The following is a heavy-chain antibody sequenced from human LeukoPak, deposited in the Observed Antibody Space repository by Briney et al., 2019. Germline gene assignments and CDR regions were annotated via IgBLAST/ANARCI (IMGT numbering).Heavy chain of an antibody. V-gene: IGHV4-59*01. CDR2: IYYSGST. J-gene: IGHJ3*02. CDR1: GGSISSYY. Sequence: PSETLSLTCTVSGGSISSYYWSWIRQPPGKGLEWIGYIYYSGSTNYNPSLRSRVTISVDTPKNQFSLKLGSVTAADTAVYYCASGITGTTYAFDIWGQGTMVTVSS. D-gene: IGHD1-20*01. CDR3: ASGITGTTYAFDI.